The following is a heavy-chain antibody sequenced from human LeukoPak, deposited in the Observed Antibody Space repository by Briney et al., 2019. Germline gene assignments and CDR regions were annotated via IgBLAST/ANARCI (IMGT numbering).Heavy chain of an antibody. J-gene: IGHJ4*02. CDR2: ITNDGSST. D-gene: IGHD6-19*01. CDR3: VRSSGWPDS. V-gene: IGHV3-74*01. CDR1: GFTFSNHW. Sequence: GSLRLSCAASGFTFSNHWMHWVRQGPGKRPVWVSRITNDGSSTVYADSVKGRFTISRDNAKSTLYLQMNSLSAEDTAVYYCVRSSGWPDSWGQGTLVTVSS.